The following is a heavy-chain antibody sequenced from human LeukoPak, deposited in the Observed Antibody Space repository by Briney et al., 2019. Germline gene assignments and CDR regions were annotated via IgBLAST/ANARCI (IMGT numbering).Heavy chain of an antibody. Sequence: ASVKVSCKASGGTFSSYAISWVRQAPGQGLEWMGRIIPILGIANYAQKFRGRVTITADKSTSTAYMELSSLRSEDTAVYYCARVRVVGLLEDWGQRTLVTVSS. V-gene: IGHV1-69*04. D-gene: IGHD1-26*01. CDR3: ARVRVVGLLED. CDR2: IIPILGIA. J-gene: IGHJ4*02. CDR1: GGTFSSYA.